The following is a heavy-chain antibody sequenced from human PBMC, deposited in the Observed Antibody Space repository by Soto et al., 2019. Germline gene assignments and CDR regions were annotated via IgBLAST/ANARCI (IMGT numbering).Heavy chain of an antibody. J-gene: IGHJ3*02. CDR2: MNPNSGNT. V-gene: IGHV1-8*01. D-gene: IGHD3-16*02. CDR3: ARARGVTFGGVIVRGGDAFDI. CDR1: GYTFTSYD. Sequence: QVQLVQSGAEVKKPGASVKVSCKASGYTFTSYDINWVRQATGQGLEWMGWMNPNSGNTGYEQKFQGRVTMTRNTSISTAYMELSSLRSEDRAVYYCARARGVTFGGVIVRGGDAFDIWGQGTMVTVSS.